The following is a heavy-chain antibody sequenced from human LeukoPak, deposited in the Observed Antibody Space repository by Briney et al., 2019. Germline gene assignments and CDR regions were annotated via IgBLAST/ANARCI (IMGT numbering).Heavy chain of an antibody. D-gene: IGHD4-17*01. J-gene: IGHJ3*02. Sequence: SETLSLTCTVSGGSISSGGYYWSWVRKHPGKGLEWIGYIYYSGSTYYNPSLKSRVTISVDTSKNQFSLKLSSVTAADTAVYYCARAYGDYAFGAFDIWGQGTMVTVSS. CDR1: GGSISSGGYY. CDR2: IYYSGST. CDR3: ARAYGDYAFGAFDI. V-gene: IGHV4-31*03.